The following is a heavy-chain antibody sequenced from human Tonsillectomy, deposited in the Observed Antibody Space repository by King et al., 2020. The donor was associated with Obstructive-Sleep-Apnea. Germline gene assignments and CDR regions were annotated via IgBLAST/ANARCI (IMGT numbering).Heavy chain of an antibody. J-gene: IGHJ4*02. Sequence: VQLVESGGGVVQPGRSLRLSCAASGFNFRSYAMHWVRQAPGKGLEWVAVISYDGSNKYYADSVKGRFTISRDTSKSTLYQQMNSLRAEDTAVYYCARAIPGFYYFDDWGQGTLVTVSS. CDR3: ARAIPGFYYFDD. D-gene: IGHD3-3*01. CDR1: GFNFRSYA. V-gene: IGHV3-30*04. CDR2: ISYDGSNK.